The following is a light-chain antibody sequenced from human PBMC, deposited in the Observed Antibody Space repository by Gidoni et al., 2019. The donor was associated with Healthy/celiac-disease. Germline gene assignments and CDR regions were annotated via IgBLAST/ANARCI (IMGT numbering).Light chain of an antibody. CDR1: SSNIGAGYD. CDR2: GNS. V-gene: IGLV1-40*01. J-gene: IGLJ1*01. CDR3: QSYDSSLSGYV. Sequence: QSVLTQPPSVSGAQGQRVTISCTGSSSNIGAGYDVHWYQQRPGTAPKLLIYGNSNRPSGVPDRFPGSKSATSASPAITGLQAEDEADYYCQSYDSSLSGYVFGTGTKVTVL.